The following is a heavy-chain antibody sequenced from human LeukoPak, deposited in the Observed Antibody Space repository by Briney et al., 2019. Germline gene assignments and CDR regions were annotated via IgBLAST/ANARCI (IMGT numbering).Heavy chain of an antibody. V-gene: IGHV4-34*01. CDR2: ISQSGST. Sequence: SETLSLTCAVYGGSFSGYSWSWIRQPPGKGLEWIEEISQSGSTNYNPSLRSRVTISGDTSKNQFSLKLSSVTAADTAVYYCARGGRPAYYWGQGTLVTVSS. CDR1: GGSFSGYS. CDR3: ARGGRPAYY. J-gene: IGHJ4*02.